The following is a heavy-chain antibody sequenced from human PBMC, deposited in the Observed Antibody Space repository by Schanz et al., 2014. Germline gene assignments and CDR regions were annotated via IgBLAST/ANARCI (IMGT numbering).Heavy chain of an antibody. J-gene: IGHJ4*02. CDR1: GFSFSSYA. CDR2: ISGSGAST. Sequence: EVQLAESGGGLVQPGGSLRLSCAASGFSFSSYAINWVRQAPGKGLEWVSGISGSGASTYYADSVKGRFTISRDNSNKTVDLQMNSLRAEDTAVYYCARIGGSVFDYWAQGTLVTVSS. D-gene: IGHD3-10*01. V-gene: IGHV3-23*04. CDR3: ARIGGSVFDY.